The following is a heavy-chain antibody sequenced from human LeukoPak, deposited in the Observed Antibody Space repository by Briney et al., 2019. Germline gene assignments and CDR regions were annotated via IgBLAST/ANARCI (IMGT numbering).Heavy chain of an antibody. CDR1: GFTFSSYA. J-gene: IGHJ4*02. CDR2: ISSSSSYI. Sequence: PGGSLRLSCAASGFTFSSYAMSWVRQAPGKGLEWVSSISSSSSYIYYADSVKGRFTISRDNAKNSVYLQMNSLRAEDTAVYYCARAVSKRIGGYYFDYWGQGTLVTVSS. CDR3: ARAVSKRIGGYYFDY. V-gene: IGHV3-21*01. D-gene: IGHD3-10*01.